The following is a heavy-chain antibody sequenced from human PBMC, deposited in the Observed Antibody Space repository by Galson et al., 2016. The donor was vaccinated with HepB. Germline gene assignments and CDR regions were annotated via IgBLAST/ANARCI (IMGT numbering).Heavy chain of an antibody. D-gene: IGHD4-11*01. CDR3: ARVDYTDEGINV. CDR1: GFTFNDYW. J-gene: IGHJ6*02. CDR2: LSPDGTDD. Sequence: SLRLSCAASGFTFNDYWMTWVRQAPGKGLEWVANLSPDGTDDRYAGSVKGRFTISRDNPNNSVFLQMSSLRAEDTALYYCARVDYTDEGINVWGQGTTVTVSS. V-gene: IGHV3-7*01.